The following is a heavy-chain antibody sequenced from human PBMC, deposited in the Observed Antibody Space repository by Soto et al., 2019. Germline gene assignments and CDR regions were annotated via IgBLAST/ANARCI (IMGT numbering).Heavy chain of an antibody. CDR1: GFTFSSYE. CDR3: ATGYCSGGSCYSPPMYYFDY. Sequence: PGGSLRLSCAASGFTFSSYEMNWVRQAPGKXLEWVSYMSSSGSTIYYADSVKGRFTISRDNAKNSLYLQMNSLRAEDTAVYYCATGYCSGGSCYSPPMYYFDYWGQGTLVTASS. V-gene: IGHV3-48*03. CDR2: MSSSGSTI. D-gene: IGHD2-15*01. J-gene: IGHJ4*02.